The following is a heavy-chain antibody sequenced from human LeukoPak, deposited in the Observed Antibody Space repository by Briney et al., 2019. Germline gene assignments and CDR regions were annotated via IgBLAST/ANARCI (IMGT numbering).Heavy chain of an antibody. CDR1: GGSISSDSYY. CDR2: LYYRGSA. V-gene: IGHV4-39*02. J-gene: IGHJ5*02. Sequence: SETLSLTCIVSGGSISSDSYYWAWIRQPPGKGLQWIGSLYYRGSAYYDASLKSRVTISGDTSQNQFSLKLTSVTAADTAVYYCARAEPDYYDSSGPLFDPWGQGTLVTVSS. D-gene: IGHD3-22*01. CDR3: ARAEPDYYDSSGPLFDP.